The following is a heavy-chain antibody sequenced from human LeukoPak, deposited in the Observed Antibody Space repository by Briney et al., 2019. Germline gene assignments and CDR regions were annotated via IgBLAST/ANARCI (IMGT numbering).Heavy chain of an antibody. CDR3: ARGLESYGYYYYYMDV. J-gene: IGHJ6*03. CDR1: GGSISSSNW. Sequence: SETLSLTCTVSGGSISSSNWWSWVRQPPGKGLEWIGEIYHSGSTNYNPSLKSRVTISVDKSKNQFSLKLSSVTAADTAVYYCARGLESYGYYYYYMDVWGKGTTVTISS. V-gene: IGHV4-4*02. D-gene: IGHD5-18*01. CDR2: IYHSGST.